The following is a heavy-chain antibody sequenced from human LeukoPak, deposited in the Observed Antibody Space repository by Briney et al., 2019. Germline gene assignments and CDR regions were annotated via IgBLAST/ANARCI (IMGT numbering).Heavy chain of an antibody. Sequence: ASVKVSCKASGYTFTSYYMHWVRQAPGQGLEWMGIINPSGGSTSYAQKFQGRVTMTRDTSTSTVYMELSSLRSEDTAVYYCARDLPIKYYDYVWGSYRYKGVIDYWGQGTLVTVSS. CDR2: INPSGGST. J-gene: IGHJ4*02. CDR3: ARDLPIKYYDYVWGSYRYKGVIDY. D-gene: IGHD3-16*02. CDR1: GYTFTSYY. V-gene: IGHV1-46*01.